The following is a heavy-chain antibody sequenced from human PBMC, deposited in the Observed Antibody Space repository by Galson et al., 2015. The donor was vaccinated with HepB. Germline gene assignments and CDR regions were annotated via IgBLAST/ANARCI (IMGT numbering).Heavy chain of an antibody. CDR1: GFTFSNYD. V-gene: IGHV3-30*03. CDR3: TRERVYYYDRSGWSDAVDI. Sequence: SLRLSCAASGFTFSNYDIHWVRQAPGKGLEWVAIISYDGSNKYYADSVKGRFSISRDNSKNTLYLQMNSLRAEDTAVYYCTRERVYYYDRSGWSDAVDIWGQGTMVTVSS. D-gene: IGHD3-22*01. J-gene: IGHJ3*02. CDR2: ISYDGSNK.